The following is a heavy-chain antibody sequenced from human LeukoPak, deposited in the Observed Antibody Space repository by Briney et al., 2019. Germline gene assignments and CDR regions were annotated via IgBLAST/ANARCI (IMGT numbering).Heavy chain of an antibody. CDR3: ARHHYYDSSGYYVPPAVDY. D-gene: IGHD3-22*01. CDR1: GGSVSSGSYY. J-gene: IGHJ4*02. Sequence: SETLSLTCTVSGGSVSSGSYYWSWIRQPPGKGLEWIGYIYYSGSTNYNPSLKSRVTISVDTSKNQFSLKLSSVTAADTAVYYCARHHYYDSSGYYVPPAVDYWGQGTLVTVSS. V-gene: IGHV4-61*01. CDR2: IYYSGST.